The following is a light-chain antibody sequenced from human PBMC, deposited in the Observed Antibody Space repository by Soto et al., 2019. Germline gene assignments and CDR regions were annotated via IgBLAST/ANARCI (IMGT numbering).Light chain of an antibody. CDR2: AAS. Sequence: DIQMTQSPSSVSASVGDRVTITCRASQDIGTYLAWFQQKPGKAPKSLIYAASSLQSGVPSRFSGSGSGTDFTLTISSLQPEDVASYYCQKYDSAPTFGPGTKVEIK. J-gene: IGKJ1*01. V-gene: IGKV1-16*01. CDR3: QKYDSAPT. CDR1: QDIGTY.